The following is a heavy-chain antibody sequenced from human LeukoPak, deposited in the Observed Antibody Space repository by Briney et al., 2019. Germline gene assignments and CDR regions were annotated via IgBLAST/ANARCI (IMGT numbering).Heavy chain of an antibody. J-gene: IGHJ3*02. CDR2: INHSGST. Sequence: SETLSLTCAVYGGSFSGYYWSWIRQPPGKGLEWIGEINHSGSTNYNPSLKSRVTISVDTSKNQFSLKLSSVTAADTAVYYCARRQAPPLLTKYDYGDNRLAFDIWGQGTMVTVSS. CDR3: ARRQAPPLLTKYDYGDNRLAFDI. CDR1: GGSFSGYY. D-gene: IGHD4-17*01. V-gene: IGHV4-34*01.